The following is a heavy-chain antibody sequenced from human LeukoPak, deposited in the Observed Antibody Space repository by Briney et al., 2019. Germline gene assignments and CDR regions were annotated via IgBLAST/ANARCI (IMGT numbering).Heavy chain of an antibody. Sequence: PGGSLRLSCAASGFTFSSYGMHWVRQAPGKGLEWVAVISYDGSNKYYADSVKGRFTISRDNSKNTLYLQMNSLRAEDTAVYYCAKDSSGWYVAGDYFDYWGQGTLVTVSS. CDR3: AKDSSGWYVAGDYFDY. CDR1: GFTFSSYG. CDR2: ISYDGSNK. D-gene: IGHD6-19*01. J-gene: IGHJ4*02. V-gene: IGHV3-30*18.